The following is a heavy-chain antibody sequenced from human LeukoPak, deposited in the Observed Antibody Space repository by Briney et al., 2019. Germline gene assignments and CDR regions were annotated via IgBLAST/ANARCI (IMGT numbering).Heavy chain of an antibody. J-gene: IGHJ6*03. D-gene: IGHD2-15*01. CDR3: ARGDCSGGSCYRYYYYMDV. CDR2: IYYSGST. Sequence: PSETLSLTCTVSGGSISSYYWSWIRQPPGKGLEWIGYIYYSGSTSYNPSLKSRVTISVDTSKNQFSLKLSSVTAADTAVYYCARGDCSGGSCYRYYYYMDVWGKGTTVTVSS. CDR1: GGSISSYY. V-gene: IGHV4-59*01.